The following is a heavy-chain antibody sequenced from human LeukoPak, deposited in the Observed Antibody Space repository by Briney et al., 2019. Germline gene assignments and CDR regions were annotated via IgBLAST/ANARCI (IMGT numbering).Heavy chain of an antibody. CDR1: GFSFSTYA. CDR2: IRGNGGNT. Sequence: PGGSLRLSCAASGFSFSTYAMSWVRQAPGKGLKWVSTIRGNGGNTYYGDSAKGRFTISRENSKNTLYLQMNSLRAEDTAIYYCAKASGWYDAFDIWGQGTMVTVSS. V-gene: IGHV3-23*01. CDR3: AKASGWYDAFDI. D-gene: IGHD6-13*01. J-gene: IGHJ3*02.